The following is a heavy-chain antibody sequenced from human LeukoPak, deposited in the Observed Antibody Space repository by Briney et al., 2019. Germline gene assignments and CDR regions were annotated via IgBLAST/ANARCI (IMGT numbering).Heavy chain of an antibody. CDR1: GFTFSNSW. J-gene: IGHJ4*02. CDR3: ARMMNRDYYDSSGYYPNDY. V-gene: IGHV4-4*02. Sequence: GSLRLSCVASGFTFSNSWMSWVRQPPGKGLEWIGEIYHSGSTNYNPSLKSRVTISVDKSKNQFSLKLSSVTAADTAVYYCARMMNRDYYDSSGYYPNDYWGQGTLVTVSS. CDR2: IYHSGST. D-gene: IGHD3-22*01.